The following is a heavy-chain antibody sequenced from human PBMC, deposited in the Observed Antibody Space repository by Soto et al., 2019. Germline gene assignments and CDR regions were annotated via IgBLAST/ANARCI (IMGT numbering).Heavy chain of an antibody. J-gene: IGHJ4*02. D-gene: IGHD3-3*01. V-gene: IGHV1-18*01. CDR3: AREPGYGVIILRRPGCLDY. Sequence: RASVKVSCNASGYTFTSSDFSWERHPPGQGLEWMGLISSTNGNTKYGQKFQDRVIMTTDTSSSTVYMELRSLRSDDTAVYYCAREPGYGVIILRRPGCLDYLVQGTQVT. CDR2: ISSTNGNT. CDR1: GYTFTSSD.